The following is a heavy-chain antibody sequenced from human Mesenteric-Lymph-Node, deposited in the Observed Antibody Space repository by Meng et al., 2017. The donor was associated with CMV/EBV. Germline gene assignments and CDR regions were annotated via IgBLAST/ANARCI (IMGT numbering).Heavy chain of an antibody. CDR2: VSSGSSYI. CDR1: GFTCSSYE. Sequence: GESLKISCAASGFTCSSYEMNWVRQAPGKGLEWVSSVSSGSSYINYADSVKGRFTISRDNAKNSLYLQMKSLRAEDTAVYYCARGYSGWYLDYWGQGTLVTVSS. CDR3: ARGYSGWYLDY. V-gene: IGHV3-21*01. J-gene: IGHJ4*02. D-gene: IGHD6-19*01.